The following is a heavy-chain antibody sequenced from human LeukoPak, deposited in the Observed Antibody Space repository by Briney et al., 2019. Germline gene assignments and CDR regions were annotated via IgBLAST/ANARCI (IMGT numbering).Heavy chain of an antibody. Sequence: SETLSLTCTVSGGSINSSSYYWGWIRQSPGKGLEWIGHIYYSETTYYNPSLKSRVTISVDTSKNQFSLKLSSLTAADTAVYYCARRVGSGRYYLDYWGQGTLVTVSS. J-gene: IGHJ4*02. V-gene: IGHV4-39*01. CDR3: ARRVGSGRYYLDY. CDR1: GGSINSSSYY. CDR2: IYYSETT. D-gene: IGHD3-10*01.